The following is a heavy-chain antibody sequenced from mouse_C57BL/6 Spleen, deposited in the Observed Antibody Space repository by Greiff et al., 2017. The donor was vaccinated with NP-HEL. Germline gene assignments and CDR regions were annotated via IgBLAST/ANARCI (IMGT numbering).Heavy chain of an antibody. Sequence: QVQLKQSGAELMKPGASVKLSCKATGYTFTGYWVEWVKQRPGHGLEWIGEILPGSGSTNYNEKITGKGTFTADTSSNTAYMQLSSLTTEDSASYYCARCPIYYDYDSWYFDVWGTGTTVTVSS. J-gene: IGHJ1*03. CDR3: ARCPIYYDYDSWYFDV. CDR2: ILPGSGST. CDR1: GYTFTGYW. V-gene: IGHV1-9*01. D-gene: IGHD2-4*01.